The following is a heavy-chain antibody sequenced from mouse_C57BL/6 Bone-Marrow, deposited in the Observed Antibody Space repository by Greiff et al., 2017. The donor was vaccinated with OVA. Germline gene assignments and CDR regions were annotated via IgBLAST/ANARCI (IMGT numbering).Heavy chain of an antibody. CDR3: AREGNYDYDEGAWFAY. V-gene: IGHV1-59*01. CDR1: GYTFTSYW. Sequence: QVQLQQSGAELVRPGTSVKLSCKASGYTFTSYWMHWVKQRPGQGLEWIGVIDPSDSYTNYNQKFKGKATLTVDTSSSTAYMQLSSLTSEDSAVYYCAREGNYDYDEGAWFAYWGQGTLVTVSA. CDR2: IDPSDSYT. D-gene: IGHD2-4*01. J-gene: IGHJ3*01.